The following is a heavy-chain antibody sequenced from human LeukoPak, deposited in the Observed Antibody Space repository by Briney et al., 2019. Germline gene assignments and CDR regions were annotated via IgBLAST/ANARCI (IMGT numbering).Heavy chain of an antibody. CDR1: GFTFSSYG. CDR2: ISYDGSNK. J-gene: IGHJ4*02. Sequence: GGSLRLSCAASGFTFSSYGMHWVRQAPGKGLEWVAVISYDGSNKYYADSVKGRFTISRDNSKNTLYLQMNSLRAEDTAVYYCARGEDIVATIWSRFDYWGQGTLVTVSS. D-gene: IGHD5-12*01. V-gene: IGHV3-30*03. CDR3: ARGEDIVATIWSRFDY.